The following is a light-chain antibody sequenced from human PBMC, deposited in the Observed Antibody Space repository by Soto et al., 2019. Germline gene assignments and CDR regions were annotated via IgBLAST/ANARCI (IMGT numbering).Light chain of an antibody. CDR1: QDISNH. V-gene: IGKV1-33*01. Sequence: DIQMTQSPSSLSASVGDRFTITCQASQDISNHLNWYQQKPGKAPKLLIYDASNWETGIPARFSGSGSGTDFTFTISSLQPEDIATYYCQQYDNLPLTFGGGTKVDIK. CDR2: DAS. CDR3: QQYDNLPLT. J-gene: IGKJ4*01.